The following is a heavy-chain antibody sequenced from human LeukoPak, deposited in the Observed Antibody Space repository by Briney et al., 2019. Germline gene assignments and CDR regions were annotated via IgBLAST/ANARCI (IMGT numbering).Heavy chain of an antibody. D-gene: IGHD3-16*01. V-gene: IGHV3-23*01. CDR3: AKDPKGASKVTPYYFDY. J-gene: IGHJ4*02. Sequence: GGSLRLSCAASGFIFSSYVMSWVRQAPGKGLEWVSAISGSGANTYHADSVKGRFTISRDNSKNTLYLQMSSLRAEDTAVYYCAKDPKGASKVTPYYFDYWGQGTLVTVSS. CDR1: GFIFSSYV. CDR2: ISGSGANT.